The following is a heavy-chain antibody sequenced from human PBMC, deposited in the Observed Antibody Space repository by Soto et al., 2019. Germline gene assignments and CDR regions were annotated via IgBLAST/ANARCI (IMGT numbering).Heavy chain of an antibody. Sequence: QVQLVQSGAEVKKPGSSVKVSCKASGGSFSSYAFTGVRLAPGQGLECMGGIVPIFATPNYAQKLQGRVTITADRSTNTVYMELSSLTSEDTSLDFCARECRGRHFDYWGQGTLVTVSS. V-gene: IGHV1-69*14. CDR1: GGSFSSYA. CDR3: ARECRGRHFDY. D-gene: IGHD5-12*01. J-gene: IGHJ4*02. CDR2: IVPIFATP.